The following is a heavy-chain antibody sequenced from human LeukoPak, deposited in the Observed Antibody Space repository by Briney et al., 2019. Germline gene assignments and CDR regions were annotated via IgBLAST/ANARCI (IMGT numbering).Heavy chain of an antibody. D-gene: IGHD5-12*01. Sequence: GGSLRLSCAASGFPFSTYWITWVRQAPGKGLEWVANIKNDGSEKYYVDSVKGRYTISRDNAENSLFLQMNSLRVEDTAIYYCTRDSGLTGYDLLDYWGQGTLVTVSS. V-gene: IGHV3-7*01. J-gene: IGHJ4*02. CDR2: IKNDGSEK. CDR1: GFPFSTYW. CDR3: TRDSGLTGYDLLDY.